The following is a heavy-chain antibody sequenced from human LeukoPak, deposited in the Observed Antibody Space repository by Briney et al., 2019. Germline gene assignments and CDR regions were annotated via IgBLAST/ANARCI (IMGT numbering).Heavy chain of an antibody. Sequence: ASVKVSCKPSGYTFTDYYIQWVRPAPGPRLEWMGWINPNSGGTHYPQKFQGRVTMTRDTSISTAYMELSRLRSDDTAVYYCASGGYADYWGQGTLVTVSS. CDR2: INPNSGGT. J-gene: IGHJ4*02. D-gene: IGHD3-16*01. CDR3: ASGGYADY. CDR1: GYTFTDYY. V-gene: IGHV1-2*02.